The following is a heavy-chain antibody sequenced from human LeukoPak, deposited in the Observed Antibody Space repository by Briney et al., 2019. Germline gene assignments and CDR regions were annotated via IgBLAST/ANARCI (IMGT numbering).Heavy chain of an antibody. V-gene: IGHV4-59*01. CDR3: ARGATSHVDTAIAH. CDR2: IYYSGST. Sequence: PSETLSLTCTVSGGSISSYYWSWIRQPPGKGLESIGYIYYSGSTNYNPSLKSRVTISVDTSKNQFSLKLSSVTAADTAVYYCARGATSHVDTAIAHWGQGTLVTVSS. CDR1: GGSISSYY. J-gene: IGHJ4*02. D-gene: IGHD5-18*01.